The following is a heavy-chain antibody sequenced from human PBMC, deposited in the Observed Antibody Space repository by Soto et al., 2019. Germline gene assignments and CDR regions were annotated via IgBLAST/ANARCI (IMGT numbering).Heavy chain of an antibody. CDR1: GASINSNNW. D-gene: IGHD2-21*02. CDR3: AGMAVPTAILPTDY. CDR2: IFHSGSA. Sequence: PSETLSLTCAVSGASINSNNWWTWVRQPPGKGLEWIGEIFHSGSANYDPSLKSRVTISVDKSKNQFSLKLTSVTAADTAVYYCAGMAVPTAILPTDYCGQGTLGTVSS. V-gene: IGHV4-4*02. J-gene: IGHJ4*02.